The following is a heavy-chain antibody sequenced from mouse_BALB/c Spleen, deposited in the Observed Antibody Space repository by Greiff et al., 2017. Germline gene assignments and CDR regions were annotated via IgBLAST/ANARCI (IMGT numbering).Heavy chain of an antibody. Sequence: VQRVESGAELAKPGASVKMSCKASGYTFTSYWMHWVKQRPGQGLEWIGYINPSTGYTEYNQKFKDKATLTADKSSSTAYMQLSSLTSEDSAVYYCARLTGGFAYWGQGTLVTVSA. CDR2: INPSTGYT. CDR1: GYTFTSYW. CDR3: ARLTGGFAY. J-gene: IGHJ3*01. V-gene: IGHV1-7*01. D-gene: IGHD4-1*01.